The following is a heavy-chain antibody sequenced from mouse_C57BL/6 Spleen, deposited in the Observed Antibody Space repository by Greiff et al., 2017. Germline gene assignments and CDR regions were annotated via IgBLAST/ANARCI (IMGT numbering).Heavy chain of an antibody. CDR1: GFNFTDDY. V-gene: IGHV14-4*01. D-gene: IGHD2-2*01. CDR3: TSYGYEREYYFDD. J-gene: IGHJ2*01. Sequence: VQLQQSGAELARPGASVKLSCTASGFNFTDDYMHWVKQRPEQGLEWIGWIDPENGDTEYASKFQGKATITADTSSNTAYLQLSSLTSEDTAVYYCTSYGYEREYYFDDWGQGTTLTVSS. CDR2: IDPENGDT.